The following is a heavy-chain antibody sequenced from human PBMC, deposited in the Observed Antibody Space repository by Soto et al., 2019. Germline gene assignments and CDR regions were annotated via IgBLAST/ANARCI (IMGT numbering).Heavy chain of an antibody. CDR3: ARDQGSLSWSHY. CDR1: GYSFTSYG. CDR2: ISTANGHT. D-gene: IGHD2-15*01. Sequence: ASVKVSCKAYGYSFTSYGITWVRQAPGQGLEWMGWISTANGHTDYTEMFQGRVTMTTDTSTNTAYMELRSLGPDDTATYYCARDQGSLSWSHYWGQGTLVTVSS. J-gene: IGHJ4*02. V-gene: IGHV1-18*01.